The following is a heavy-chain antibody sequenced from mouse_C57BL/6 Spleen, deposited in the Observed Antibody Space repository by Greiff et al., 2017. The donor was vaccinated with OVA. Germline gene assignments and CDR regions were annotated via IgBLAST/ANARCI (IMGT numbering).Heavy chain of an antibody. CDR1: GYTFTSYW. V-gene: IGHV1-59*01. Sequence: VQLQQPGAELVRPGTSVKLSCKASGYTFTSYWMHWVKQRPGQGLEWIGVIDPSDSYTNYNQKFKGKATLTVDTSSSTAYMQLSSLTSEDSAVYYCARAGYGSSYYFDYWGQGTTLTVSS. J-gene: IGHJ2*01. CDR3: ARAGYGSSYYFDY. CDR2: IDPSDSYT. D-gene: IGHD1-1*01.